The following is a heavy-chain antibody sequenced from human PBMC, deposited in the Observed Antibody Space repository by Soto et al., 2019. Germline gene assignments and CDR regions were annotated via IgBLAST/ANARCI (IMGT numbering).Heavy chain of an antibody. V-gene: IGHV3-23*01. D-gene: IGHD1-26*01. Sequence: WGSLRLSCAASGITLSSYAMSWVRQAPGKGPEWVSGISASGGSTSYADSVKGRFTISRDNSKNTLYLQMNSLSADDTAVYHCAKGQNSGTYRFYFDDWGQGALVTVSS. CDR3: AKGQNSGTYRFYFDD. CDR1: GITLSSYA. CDR2: ISASGGST. J-gene: IGHJ4*02.